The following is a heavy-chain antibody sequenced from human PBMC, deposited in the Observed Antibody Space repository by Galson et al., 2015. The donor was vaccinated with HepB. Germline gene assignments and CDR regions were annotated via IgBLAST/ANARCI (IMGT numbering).Heavy chain of an antibody. Sequence: SLRLSCAASGFTFSKFGMHWVRQAPGKGLEWVAFIWSDGSNAAYTESVKGRFTISRDNSKNTVYLQMGCPRDDDTAVYFCAREGDGDLHHFDRWGQGTLVTVSS. CDR2: IWSDGSNA. V-gene: IGHV3-33*01. J-gene: IGHJ4*02. CDR3: AREGDGDLHHFDR. D-gene: IGHD4-17*01. CDR1: GFTFSKFG.